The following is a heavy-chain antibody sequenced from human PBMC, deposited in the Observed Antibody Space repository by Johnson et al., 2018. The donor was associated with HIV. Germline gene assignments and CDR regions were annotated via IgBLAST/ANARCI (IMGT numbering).Heavy chain of an antibody. CDR2: ISYDGSNK. D-gene: IGHD3-16*01. Sequence: VQLVESGGGVVQPGRSLRLSCAASGFTFSSYGMHWVRQAPGKGLEWVAVISYDGSNKYYADSVKGRFTISRDNSKNTLYLQMNSLRAEDTAVYYCARDQSWDDYVWGSPRADAFDIWGQGTMVTVSS. CDR1: GFTFSSYG. V-gene: IGHV3-30*19. CDR3: ARDQSWDDYVWGSPRADAFDI. J-gene: IGHJ3*02.